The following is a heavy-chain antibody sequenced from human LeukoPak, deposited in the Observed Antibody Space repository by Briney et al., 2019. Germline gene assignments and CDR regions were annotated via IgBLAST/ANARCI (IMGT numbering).Heavy chain of an antibody. Sequence: GASVKVSCKASGYTFTSYDINWVRQATGQGLEWMGWMNPNSGNTGYAQKFQGRVTMTRNTSISTAYMELSSLRSEDTAVYYCVTSYGGNSVSAFDIWGQGTMVTVSS. CDR1: GYTFTSYD. CDR3: VTSYGGNSVSAFDI. D-gene: IGHD4-23*01. V-gene: IGHV1-8*01. J-gene: IGHJ3*02. CDR2: MNPNSGNT.